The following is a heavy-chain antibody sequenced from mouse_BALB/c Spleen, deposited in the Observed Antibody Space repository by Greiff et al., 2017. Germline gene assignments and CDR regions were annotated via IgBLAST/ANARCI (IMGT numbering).Heavy chain of an antibody. CDR2: IYPGNSDT. D-gene: IGHD3-3*01. J-gene: IGHJ1*01. Sequence: EVQLQQSGTVLARPGASVKMSCKASGYTFTSYWMHWVKQRPGQGLEWIGAIYPGNSDTSYNQKFKGKAKLTAVTSTSTAYMELSSLTNEDSAVYYCTRGGTGGFYWYFDVWGAGTTVTVSS. V-gene: IGHV1-5*01. CDR1: GYTFTSYW. CDR3: TRGGTGGFYWYFDV.